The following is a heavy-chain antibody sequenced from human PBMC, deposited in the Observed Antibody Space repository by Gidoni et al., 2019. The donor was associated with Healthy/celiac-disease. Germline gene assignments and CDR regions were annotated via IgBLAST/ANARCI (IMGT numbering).Heavy chain of an antibody. D-gene: IGHD3-22*01. CDR1: GFTFSSYA. Sequence: EVQLLESGGGLVQSGGSLRLSCAAYGFTFSSYAMSWVRQAPGKGLEWVSAISGSGGSTYYADSVKGRFTISRDNSKNTLYLQMNSLRAEDTAVYYCAKGWLSATEFDYWGQGTLVTVSS. J-gene: IGHJ4*02. CDR2: ISGSGGST. V-gene: IGHV3-23*01. CDR3: AKGWLSATEFDY.